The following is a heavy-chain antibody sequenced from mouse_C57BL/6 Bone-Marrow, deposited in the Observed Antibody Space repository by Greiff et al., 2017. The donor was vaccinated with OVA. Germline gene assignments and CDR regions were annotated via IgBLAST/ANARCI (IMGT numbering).Heavy chain of an antibody. J-gene: IGHJ1*03. Sequence: EVQLQQSGPELVKPGASVKIPCTASGFTFTDYNMDWVKQSHGKSLEWIGDINPNNGGNIYTQKFKGKATLTVDKSSSTAYMEIRSLTSEDTAVYYWSREGYDYDGDWYFDVWGTGTTVTVSS. CDR2: INPNNGGN. CDR3: SREGYDYDGDWYFDV. D-gene: IGHD2-4*01. CDR1: GFTFTDYN. V-gene: IGHV1-18*01.